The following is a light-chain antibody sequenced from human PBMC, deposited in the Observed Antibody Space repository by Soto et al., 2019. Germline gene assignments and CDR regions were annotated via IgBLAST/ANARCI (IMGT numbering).Light chain of an antibody. J-gene: IGKJ1*01. CDR3: QKYGSAART. CDR2: GAS. V-gene: IGKV1-27*01. CDR1: QGISNS. Sequence: DVQMTQSPSSLSASVGDRVTITCRASQGISNSLAWYQQRPGRVPKLLIYGASNLQSEVPSRFSGSGSGTDFTLTISSLQPEDVATYYCQKYGSAARTFGQGTKVDIK.